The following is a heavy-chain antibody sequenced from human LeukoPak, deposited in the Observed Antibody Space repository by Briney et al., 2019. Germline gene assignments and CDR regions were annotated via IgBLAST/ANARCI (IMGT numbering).Heavy chain of an antibody. CDR1: GFTFSSYA. V-gene: IGHV3-23*01. Sequence: GGSLRLSCAASGFTFSSYAMSWVRQAPGKGLEWVSAIYGSGGSTYYADSVKGRFTISRDNFENTLYLQMNSLRAEDTAVYYCAKARSEHVPQNCFDPWGQGTLVTVSS. CDR3: AKARSEHVPQNCFDP. J-gene: IGHJ5*02. CDR2: IYGSGGST. D-gene: IGHD1-26*01.